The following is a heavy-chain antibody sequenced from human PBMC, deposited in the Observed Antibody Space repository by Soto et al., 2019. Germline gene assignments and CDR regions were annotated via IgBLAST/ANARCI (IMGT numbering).Heavy chain of an antibody. J-gene: IGHJ6*03. D-gene: IGHD2-15*01. CDR2: IYSGGST. V-gene: IGHV3-66*01. CDR1: GFTVSSNY. CDR3: QAHGYCSGGSCYSEYYYYYMDV. Sequence: PGGSLRLSCAASGFTVSSNYMSWVRQAPGKGLEWVSVIYSGGSTYYADSVKGRFTISRDNSKNTLYLQMNSLRAEDTAVYYCQAHGYCSGGSCYSEYYYYYMDVWGKGTTVTVSS.